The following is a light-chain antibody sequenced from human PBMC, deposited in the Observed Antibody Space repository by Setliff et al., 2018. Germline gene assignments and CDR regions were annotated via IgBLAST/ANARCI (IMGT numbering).Light chain of an antibody. V-gene: IGLV2-8*01. CDR1: SSDVGGYNY. J-gene: IGLJ1*01. CDR2: EVS. CDR3: SSYAGSNNYV. Sequence: QSALTQPPSASGSPGQSVTISCTGTSSDVGGYNYVSLYQHHPGKAPKLMIYEVSKRPSGVPDRFSGSKSGNTASLTVSGLQAEDEADYYCSSYAGSNNYVFGTGTKVPS.